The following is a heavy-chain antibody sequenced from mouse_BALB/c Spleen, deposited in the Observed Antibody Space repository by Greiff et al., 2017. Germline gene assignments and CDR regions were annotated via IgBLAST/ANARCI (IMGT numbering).Heavy chain of an antibody. CDR3: AGALRYFDV. CDR2: INPGSGGT. V-gene: IGHV1-54*01. D-gene: IGHD2-1*01. CDR1: GYAFTNYL. J-gene: IGHJ1*01. Sequence: QVQLQQSGAELVRPGTSVKVSCKASGYAFTNYLIEWVKQRPGQGLEWIGVINPGSGGTNYNEKFKGKATLTADKSSSTAYMQLSSLTSDDSAVYFCAGALRYFDVWGAGTTVTVSS.